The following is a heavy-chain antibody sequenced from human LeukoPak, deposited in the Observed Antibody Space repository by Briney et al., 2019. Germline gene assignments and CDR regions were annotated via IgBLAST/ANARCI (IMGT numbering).Heavy chain of an antibody. CDR3: ARGYCSSTSCYRYYYYYGMDV. CDR1: GGSISSYY. Sequence: SETLSLTCTVSGGSISSYYWSWIRQPAGKGLEWIGRIYTSGSTNYNPSLKSRVTMSVDMSKNQFSLKLSSVTAADTAVYYCARGYCSSTSCYRYYYYYGMDVWGQGTTVTVSS. D-gene: IGHD2-2*01. CDR2: IYTSGST. J-gene: IGHJ6*02. V-gene: IGHV4-4*07.